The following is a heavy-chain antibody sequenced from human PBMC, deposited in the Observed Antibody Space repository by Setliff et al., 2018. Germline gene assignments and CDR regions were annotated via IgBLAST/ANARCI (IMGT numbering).Heavy chain of an antibody. CDR3: TRSRAPRVVLAADFDL. J-gene: IGHJ4*02. D-gene: IGHD3-16*01. CDR2: ISPYSGES. CDR1: GFSFSTFG. Sequence: ASVKVSCKTSGFSFSTFGFRWVRQAPAHGLEWMGWISPYSGESNYPQKFQDRLTLTADTSTQTTYMELRTLTSDDTAVYFCTRSRAPRVVLAADFDLWGQGTLVTVSS. V-gene: IGHV1-18*01.